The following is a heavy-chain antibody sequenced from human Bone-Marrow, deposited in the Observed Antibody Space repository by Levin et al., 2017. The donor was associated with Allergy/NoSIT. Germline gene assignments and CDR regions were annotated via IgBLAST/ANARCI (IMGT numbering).Heavy chain of an antibody. D-gene: IGHD6-19*01. CDR3: ARDRGRRQWLDY. CDR1: GFTFSSYW. J-gene: IGHJ4*02. V-gene: IGHV3-7*01. Sequence: GESLKISCAASGFTFSSYWMSWVRQAPGKGLEWVANIKQDGSEKYYVDSVKGRFTISRDNAKNSLYLQMNSLRAEDTAVYYCARDRGRRQWLDYWGQGTLVTVSS. CDR2: IKQDGSEK.